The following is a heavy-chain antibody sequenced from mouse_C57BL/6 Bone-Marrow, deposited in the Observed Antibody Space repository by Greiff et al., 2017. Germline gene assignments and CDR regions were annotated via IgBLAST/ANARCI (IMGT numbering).Heavy chain of an antibody. CDR1: GYAFTNYL. Sequence: VQLQQSGAELVRPGTSVKVSCKASGYAFTNYLIEWVKQRPGQGLEWIGVINPGSGGTNYNEQFKGKATLTADKSSSTAYMQLSSLTSEDSAVYCCARFPNYYGSSYGDYWGQGTTLTVSS. V-gene: IGHV1-54*01. J-gene: IGHJ2*01. CDR3: ARFPNYYGSSYGDY. CDR2: INPGSGGT. D-gene: IGHD1-1*01.